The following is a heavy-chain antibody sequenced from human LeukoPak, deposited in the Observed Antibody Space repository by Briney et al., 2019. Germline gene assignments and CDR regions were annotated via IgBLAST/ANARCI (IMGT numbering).Heavy chain of an antibody. D-gene: IGHD6-19*01. Sequence: SETLSLTCTVSGGSISSYYWSWIRQPPGKGLEWIGYIYYSGSTNYNPSLKSRVTISVDTSKNQFSLKLSSVTAADTAVYYCARGGAIAVAGTTAWGQGTLVTVSS. CDR2: IYYSGST. CDR1: GGSISSYY. J-gene: IGHJ5*02. CDR3: ARGGAIAVAGTTA. V-gene: IGHV4-59*01.